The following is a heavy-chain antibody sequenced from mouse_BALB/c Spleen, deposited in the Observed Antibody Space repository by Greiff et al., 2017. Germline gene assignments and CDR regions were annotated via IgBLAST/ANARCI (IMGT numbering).Heavy chain of an antibody. Sequence: EVKLMESGGGLVQPGGSRKLSCAASGFTFSSFGMHWVRQAPEKGLEWVAYISSGSSTIYYADTVKGRFTISRDNPKNTLFLQMTSLRSEDTAMYYCARYGYDGKDYWGQGTSVTVSS. V-gene: IGHV5-17*02. CDR2: ISSGSSTI. CDR1: GFTFSSFG. D-gene: IGHD2-2*01. J-gene: IGHJ4*01. CDR3: ARYGYDGKDY.